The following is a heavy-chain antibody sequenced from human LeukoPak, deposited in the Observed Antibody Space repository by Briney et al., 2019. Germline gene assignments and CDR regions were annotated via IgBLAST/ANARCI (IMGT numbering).Heavy chain of an antibody. CDR2: IYYSGST. Sequence: SETLSLTCTVYGGSISSYYWSWIRQPPGKGLEWIGYIYYSGSTNYNPSLKSRVTISVDTSKNQFSLKLSSMTAADTAVYYCARVDSSSWYWDWFDPWGQGTLVTVSS. CDR1: GGSISSYY. CDR3: ARVDSSSWYWDWFDP. J-gene: IGHJ5*02. V-gene: IGHV4-59*01. D-gene: IGHD6-13*01.